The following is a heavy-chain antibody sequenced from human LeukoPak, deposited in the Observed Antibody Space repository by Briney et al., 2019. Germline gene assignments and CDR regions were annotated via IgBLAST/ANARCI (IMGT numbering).Heavy chain of an antibody. Sequence: GESLRLSCAASGFTFSSYAMSWVRQLPGKGLEWVSTISGGGSSTYYADSVKGRFTVSRDNTNNTLYLQMNSRRAEDTAVYYWGDGATEAGTLCHDYWGRGTLVTVSS. D-gene: IGHD6-19*01. CDR2: ISGGGSST. V-gene: IGHV3-23*01. CDR1: GFTFSSYA. CDR3: GDGATEAGTLCHDY. J-gene: IGHJ4*02.